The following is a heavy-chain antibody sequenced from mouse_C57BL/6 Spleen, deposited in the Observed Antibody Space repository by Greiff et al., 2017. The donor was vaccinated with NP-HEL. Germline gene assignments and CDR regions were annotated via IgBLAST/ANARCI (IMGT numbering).Heavy chain of an antibody. D-gene: IGHD2-5*01. CDR1: GFTFSSYT. CDR3: ARRGYSNPFAY. CDR2: ISGGGGNT. V-gene: IGHV5-9*04. J-gene: IGHJ3*01. Sequence: EVKLVESGGGLVKPGGSLKLSCAASGFTFSSYTMSWVRQTPEKRLEWVATISGGGGNTYYPDRVKGRFTISSDNAKNTLYMQMSSLRSEDTAVYEWARRGYSNPFAYWGQGTRVTVSA.